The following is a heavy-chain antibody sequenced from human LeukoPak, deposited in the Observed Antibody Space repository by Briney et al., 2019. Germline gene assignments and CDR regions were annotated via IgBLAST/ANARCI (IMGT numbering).Heavy chain of an antibody. D-gene: IGHD6-19*01. J-gene: IGHJ3*01. CDR2: IYYSGST. Sequence: SETLSLTCTVSGGSISSYYWSWIRQPPGKGLEWIGYIYYSGSTSYNPSLKSRVTISVDTSKNQFSLKLSSVTAADTAVYYCARGLKQWLVVTWGQGTMVTVSS. CDR3: ARGLKQWLVVT. CDR1: GGSISSYY. V-gene: IGHV4-59*08.